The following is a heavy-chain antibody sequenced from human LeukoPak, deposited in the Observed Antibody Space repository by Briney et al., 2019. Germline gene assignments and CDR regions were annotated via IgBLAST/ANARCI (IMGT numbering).Heavy chain of an antibody. D-gene: IGHD2-2*01. J-gene: IGHJ4*02. CDR2: IYYSGST. Sequence: SETLSLTCGVSGASTSSYYWSWIRQPPGKGLEWIGYIYYSGSTNYNPSLKSRVTISVDTSKNQFSLKLSSVTAADTAVYYCARLKEYRLPLYDYWGQGTLVTVSS. CDR1: GASTSSYY. V-gene: IGHV4-59*08. CDR3: ARLKEYRLPLYDY.